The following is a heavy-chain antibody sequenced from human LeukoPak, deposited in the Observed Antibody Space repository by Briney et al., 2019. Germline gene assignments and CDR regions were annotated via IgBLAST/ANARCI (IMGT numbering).Heavy chain of an antibody. CDR2: IYYSGST. Sequence: SETLSLTCAVSGGSISSGGYYWSWIRQHPGKGLEWIGYIYYSGSTNYNPSLKSRVTISVDTSKNQFSLKLSSVTAADTAVYYCARDGVDGYGDYGRLDYWGQGTLVTVSS. D-gene: IGHD4-17*01. V-gene: IGHV4-61*08. CDR3: ARDGVDGYGDYGRLDY. J-gene: IGHJ4*02. CDR1: GGSISSGGYY.